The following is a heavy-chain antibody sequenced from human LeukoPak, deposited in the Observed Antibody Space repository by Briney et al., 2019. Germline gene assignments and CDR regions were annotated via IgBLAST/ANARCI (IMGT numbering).Heavy chain of an antibody. Sequence: SETLSLTCTVSGGSISSGSYYWRWIRQPAGKGLEWIGRIYTSGSTNYNPSLKSRVTISVDTSKNQFSLKLSSVTAADTAVYYCARGRRFLDEPYYYYYYMDVWGKGTTVTVSS. CDR3: ARGRRFLDEPYYYYYYMDV. D-gene: IGHD3-3*01. J-gene: IGHJ6*03. V-gene: IGHV4-61*02. CDR2: IYTSGST. CDR1: GGSISSGSYY.